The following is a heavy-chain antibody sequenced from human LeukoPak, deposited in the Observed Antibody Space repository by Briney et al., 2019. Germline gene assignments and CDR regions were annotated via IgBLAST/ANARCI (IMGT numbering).Heavy chain of an antibody. CDR3: ARDRIPVVTPEWHYYMDV. V-gene: IGHV1-18*01. Sequence: GASVKVSCKASGYTFTSYGISWVRQAPGQGLEWMGWISAYNGNTNYAQKLQGRVTMTTDTSTSTAYMELRSLRSDDTAVYYCARDRIPVVTPEWHYYMDVWGKGTTVTVSS. J-gene: IGHJ6*03. D-gene: IGHD4-23*01. CDR2: ISAYNGNT. CDR1: GYTFTSYG.